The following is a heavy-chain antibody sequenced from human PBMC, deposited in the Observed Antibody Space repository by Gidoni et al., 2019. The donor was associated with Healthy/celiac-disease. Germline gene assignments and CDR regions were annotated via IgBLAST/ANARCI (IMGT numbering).Heavy chain of an antibody. CDR3: AREGHAPFDP. CDR2: ISRSSSYT. V-gene: IGHV3-11*05. CDR1: RFTFSDYY. Sequence: VQLLESGGGLIKPGVSLRLTCAASRFTFSDYYMRWIRQDTGKGLDWVSYISRSSSYTNYADSVKCRFTVSRDNAKNSLYLQMNSLRAEDTAVYYGAREGHAPFDPWGQGTLVTVSS. D-gene: IGHD2-2*01. J-gene: IGHJ5*02.